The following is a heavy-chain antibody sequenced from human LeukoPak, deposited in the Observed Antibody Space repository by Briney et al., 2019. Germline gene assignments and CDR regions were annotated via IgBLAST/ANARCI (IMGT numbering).Heavy chain of an antibody. CDR3: AREGWITVGFDY. Sequence: PGGSLRLSCAASGFTFSSYWMHWVRQAPGKGLVWVSRINGDGSSTSYADSVKGRFTISRDNAKNTLYLQMNGLRAEDTAVYYCAREGWITVGFDYWGQGTLVTVSS. CDR2: INGDGSST. V-gene: IGHV3-74*01. J-gene: IGHJ4*02. D-gene: IGHD3-10*01. CDR1: GFTFSSYW.